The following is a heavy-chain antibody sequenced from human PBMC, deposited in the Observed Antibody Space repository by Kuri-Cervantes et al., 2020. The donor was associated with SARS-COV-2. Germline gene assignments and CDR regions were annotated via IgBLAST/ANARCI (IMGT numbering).Heavy chain of an antibody. CDR3: ARAPHAFYGSRSELDY. CDR2: MNHSGST. D-gene: IGHD3-10*01. Sequence: TLSLTCAVSGGSFSGSYWSWVRPPPGKGLEWIGGMNHSGSTNYNPSPKSRVTISVDTSKNQFSLKLSSVTAADTAVYYCARAPHAFYGSRSELDYWGQGTLVTVSS. V-gene: IGHV4-34*01. CDR1: GGSFSGSY. J-gene: IGHJ4*02.